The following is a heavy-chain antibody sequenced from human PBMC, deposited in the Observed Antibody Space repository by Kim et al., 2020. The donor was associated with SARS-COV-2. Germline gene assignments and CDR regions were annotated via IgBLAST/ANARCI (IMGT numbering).Heavy chain of an antibody. CDR1: GFTFSSYG. D-gene: IGHD1-26*01. J-gene: IGHJ4*02. Sequence: GGSLRLSCAASGFTFSSYGMHWVRQAPGKGLEWVAVIWYDGSNKYYADSVKGRFTISRDNSKNTLYLQMNSLRAEDTAVYYCARDSGSYCPLDYWGQGTLVTVSS. V-gene: IGHV3-33*08. CDR2: IWYDGSNK. CDR3: ARDSGSYCPLDY.